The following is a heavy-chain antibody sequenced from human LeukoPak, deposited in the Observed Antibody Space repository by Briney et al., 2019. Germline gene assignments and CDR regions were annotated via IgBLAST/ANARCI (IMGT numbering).Heavy chain of an antibody. CDR1: GFIFSNAW. CDR3: ATLPYYYDSSGSYYFDY. CDR2: IKKKANGGTT. Sequence: GGSLRLSCAASGFIFSNAWMNWVRQAPRKGLEWVGRIKKKANGGTTDYAAPVKGRFTISRDNSKNTLYLQMNSLRVEDTAVYYCATLPYYYDSSGSYYFDYWGQGTLVTVSS. V-gene: IGHV3-15*01. D-gene: IGHD3-22*01. J-gene: IGHJ4*02.